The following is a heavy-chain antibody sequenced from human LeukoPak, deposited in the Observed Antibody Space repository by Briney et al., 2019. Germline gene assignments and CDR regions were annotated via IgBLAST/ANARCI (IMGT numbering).Heavy chain of an antibody. Sequence: PSETLSLTCAVYGGSFSGYYWSWIRQPPGKGLEWIGYIYYSGSTNYNPSLKSRVTISVDTSKNQFSLELSSVTAADTAVYYCARGRQLVTDYWGQGTLVTVSS. V-gene: IGHV4-59*01. D-gene: IGHD6-6*01. CDR2: IYYSGST. CDR3: ARGRQLVTDY. CDR1: GGSFSGYY. J-gene: IGHJ4*02.